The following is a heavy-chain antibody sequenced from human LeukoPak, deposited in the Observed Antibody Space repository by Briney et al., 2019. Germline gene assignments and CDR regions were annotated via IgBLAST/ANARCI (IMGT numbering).Heavy chain of an antibody. CDR3: ARHFGSGTYPLDY. Sequence: SETLSLTRTVSGGSISGHYWNWIRQPPGKGLEWIAYIYSSGNTKYNPSLESRVTMSVDTSKNQFSLKLSSVTAADTAVYYCARHFGSGTYPLDYWGQGTLVTVSS. J-gene: IGHJ4*02. V-gene: IGHV4-59*08. CDR2: IYSSGNT. CDR1: GGSISGHY. D-gene: IGHD3-10*01.